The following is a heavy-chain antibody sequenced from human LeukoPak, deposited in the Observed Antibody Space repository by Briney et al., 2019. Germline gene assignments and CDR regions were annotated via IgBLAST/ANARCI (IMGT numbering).Heavy chain of an antibody. CDR2: IRYDGSNE. CDR3: AKGGVYSSSWYYFDY. V-gene: IGHV3-30*02. J-gene: IGHJ4*02. Sequence: GGSLRLSCAASGFTFSSYGMHWVRQAPGKGLEWVTFIRYDGSNEYYADSVKGRFTISRDNSKNTLYLQMNSLRGEDTAVYYCAKGGVYSSSWYYFDYWGQGTLVTVSS. CDR1: GFTFSSYG. D-gene: IGHD6-13*01.